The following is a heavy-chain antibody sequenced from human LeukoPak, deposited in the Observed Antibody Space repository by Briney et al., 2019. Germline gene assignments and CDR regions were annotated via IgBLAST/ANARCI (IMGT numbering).Heavy chain of an antibody. D-gene: IGHD3-9*01. CDR3: ARATGKDILTGRKLDY. CDR1: GYTFTSYD. V-gene: IGHV1-8*01. Sequence: GASVTVSCKASGYTFTSYDINWVQQATGQGLEWMGWMNPNSGNTGYAQKFQGRVTMTRNTSISTAYMELSSLRSEDTAVYYCARATGKDILTGRKLDYWGQGTLVSVSS. J-gene: IGHJ4*02. CDR2: MNPNSGNT.